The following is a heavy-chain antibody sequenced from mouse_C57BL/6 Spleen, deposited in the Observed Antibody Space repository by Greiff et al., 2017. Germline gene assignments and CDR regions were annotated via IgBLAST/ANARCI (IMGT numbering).Heavy chain of an antibody. D-gene: IGHD1-1*01. J-gene: IGHJ3*01. CDR1: GYTFTSSW. Sequence: QVQLQQSGAELALPGASVQLSCKASGYTFTSSWMHWVKQRPGQGLEWIGEIDPSDSYTNYNQKFKGKSTLTVDKSSSTAYMELSSLTSEESAVYYLPSHYAFPYWRPANLVTVSA. CDR3: PSHYAFPY. V-gene: IGHV1-69*01. CDR2: IDPSDSYT.